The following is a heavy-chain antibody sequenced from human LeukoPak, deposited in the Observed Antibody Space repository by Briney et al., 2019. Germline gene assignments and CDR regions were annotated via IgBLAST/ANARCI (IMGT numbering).Heavy chain of an antibody. CDR2: INSDGSST. D-gene: IGHD5-12*01. Sequence: GGSLRLSCAASGFTFSSYWMHWVRQAPGKGLVWVSRINSDGSSTSYADSVKGRFTISRDNAKNTLYLQMNSLRAEDTAVYYCARDGSGHADYYYYMDVWGKGTTVTISS. CDR3: ARDGSGHADYYYYMDV. CDR1: GFTFSSYW. J-gene: IGHJ6*03. V-gene: IGHV3-74*01.